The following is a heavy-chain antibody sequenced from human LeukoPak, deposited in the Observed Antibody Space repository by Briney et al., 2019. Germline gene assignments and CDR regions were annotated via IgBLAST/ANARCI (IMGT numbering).Heavy chain of an antibody. CDR3: ARQRDGYIQGYAFDI. D-gene: IGHD5-24*01. J-gene: IGHJ3*02. CDR2: IYPGDSDT. V-gene: IGHV5-51*01. Sequence: GESLKISCKGSGYSFTSYWIGWVRQMPGKGLEWMGIIYPGDSDTRYSPSFQGQVTISADKSISTAYLQWSSLKASDTAMYYCARQRDGYIQGYAFDIWGQGTMVTVSS. CDR1: GYSFTSYW.